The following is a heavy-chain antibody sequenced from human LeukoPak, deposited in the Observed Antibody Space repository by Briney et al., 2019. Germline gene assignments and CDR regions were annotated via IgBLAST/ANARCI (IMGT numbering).Heavy chain of an antibody. D-gene: IGHD3-22*01. Sequence: GGSLRLSFAASGFTFSSYAMHWVRQAPGKGLDWVAVISYDGSNKYYADFVKGRFTISRDNSKNTLYLQMNSLRAEDTAVYYCAKDIYYDSSGYRGYFDYWGQGTLVTVSS. V-gene: IGHV3-30-3*01. CDR2: ISYDGSNK. J-gene: IGHJ4*02. CDR3: AKDIYYDSSGYRGYFDY. CDR1: GFTFSSYA.